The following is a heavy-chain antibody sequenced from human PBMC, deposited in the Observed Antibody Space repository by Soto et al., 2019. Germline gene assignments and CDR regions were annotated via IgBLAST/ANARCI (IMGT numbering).Heavy chain of an antibody. V-gene: IGHV4-34*01. CDR3: ARGLPSRPYCTNGVCYINYFDY. J-gene: IGHJ4*02. CDR1: GGSFSGYY. Sequence: PSETLSLTCAVYGGSFSGYYWSWIRQPPGKGLEWIGEINHSGSTNYNPSLKSRVTISVDTSKNQFSLKLSSVTAADTAVYYCARGLPSRPYCTNGVCYINYFDYWGQGTLVTVSS. CDR2: INHSGST. D-gene: IGHD2-8*01.